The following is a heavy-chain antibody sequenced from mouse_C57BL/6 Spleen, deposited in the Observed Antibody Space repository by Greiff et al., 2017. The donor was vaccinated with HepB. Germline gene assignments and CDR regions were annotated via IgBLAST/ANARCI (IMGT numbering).Heavy chain of an antibody. D-gene: IGHD4-1*01. CDR2: IDPENGDT. J-gene: IGHJ2*01. V-gene: IGHV14-4*01. CDR1: GFNIKDDY. Sequence: EVQLKQSGAELVRPGASVKLSCTASGFNIKDDYMHWVKQRPEQGLEWIGWIDPENGDTEYASKFQGKATITADTSSNTAYLQLRSLTSEDTAVYYCTTSGPFDYWGQGTTLTVSS. CDR3: TTSGPFDY.